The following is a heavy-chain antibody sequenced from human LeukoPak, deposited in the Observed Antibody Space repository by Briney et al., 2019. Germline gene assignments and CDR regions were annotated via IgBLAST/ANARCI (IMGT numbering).Heavy chain of an antibody. J-gene: IGHJ3*02. CDR3: ARDRVPYYDSSGYPADI. D-gene: IGHD3-22*01. CDR2: IIPIFGTA. CDR1: GGTFSSYA. V-gene: IGHV1-69*13. Sequence: SVKVSCKASGGTFSSYAISWVRQAPGQGLEWMGGIIPIFGTANYAQKFQGRVTITADESTSTAYMELRSLRSDDTAVYYCARDRVPYYDSSGYPADIWGQGTMVTVSS.